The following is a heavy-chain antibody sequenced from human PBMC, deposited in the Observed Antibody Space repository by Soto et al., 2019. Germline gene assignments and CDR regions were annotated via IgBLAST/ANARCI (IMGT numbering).Heavy chain of an antibody. CDR2: ISDSGDRT. Sequence: GGSLRLSCASSGFTLSMSAVNWVRQAPGKGLEWVSYISDSGDRTYYADSVKGRFTISRDRSKNTVSLQMDSLRAEDSAVYYCAKDRGIIVKAGDAFDVWGQGTKVTVSS. J-gene: IGHJ3*01. D-gene: IGHD3-16*02. CDR3: AKDRGIIVKAGDAFDV. V-gene: IGHV3-23*01. CDR1: GFTLSMSA.